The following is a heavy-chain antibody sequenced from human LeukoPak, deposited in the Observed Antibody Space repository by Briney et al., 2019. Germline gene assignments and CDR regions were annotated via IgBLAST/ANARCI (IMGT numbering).Heavy chain of an antibody. Sequence: GGSLRLSCAASGFTFSTYGMHWVRQAPGKGLEWVAVISYDGSNKYYADSVKGRFTISRDNSKNTLYLQMDSLRAEDTAVYYCARDGQYYYDTPGLYGGLNLWGQGALVTVSS. V-gene: IGHV3-30*03. CDR1: GFTFSTYG. CDR2: ISYDGSNK. J-gene: IGHJ4*02. D-gene: IGHD3-22*01. CDR3: ARDGQYYYDTPGLYGGLNL.